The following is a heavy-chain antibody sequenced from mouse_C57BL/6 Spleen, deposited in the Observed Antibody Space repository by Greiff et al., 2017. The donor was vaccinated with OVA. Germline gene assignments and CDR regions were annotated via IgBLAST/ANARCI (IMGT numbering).Heavy chain of an antibody. Sequence: EVQRVESGGGLVKPGGSLKLSCAASGFTFSDYGMHWVRQAPGQGLEWVAYISSGSSTIYNADTVKGRFTISRDNAKNTLCLQMTSLRSEDTAMYYCARPSPDYWGQGTSVTVSS. CDR1: GFTFSDYG. CDR2: ISSGSSTI. V-gene: IGHV5-17*01. J-gene: IGHJ4*01. CDR3: ARPSPDY.